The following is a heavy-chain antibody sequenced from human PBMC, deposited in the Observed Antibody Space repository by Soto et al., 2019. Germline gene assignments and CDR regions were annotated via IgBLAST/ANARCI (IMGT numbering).Heavy chain of an antibody. V-gene: IGHV3-15*01. CDR3: TTDDPINNY. J-gene: IGHJ4*02. Sequence: GGSLRLSCAASGFTFTNAWMSWVRQAPGKGLEWVGRIKSKTDGGTTDFAAPVKGRFTISRDDPRNTLFLQMNSLKTEDTAVYYCTTDDPINNYWGQGTLVTVSS. CDR1: GFTFTNAW. CDR2: IKSKTDGGTT.